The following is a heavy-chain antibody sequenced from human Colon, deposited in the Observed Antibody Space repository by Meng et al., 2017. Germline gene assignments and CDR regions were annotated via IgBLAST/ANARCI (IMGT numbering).Heavy chain of an antibody. Sequence: GESLKISCAASGFSFSDYRMHWVRQAPGKGLEHVSAISSNGGSRWYADSVKGRFSISRDNFKNTLYLQMGSLRVEDMAVYYCARGSGYDILAGYYDYWGQGTLVTVSS. V-gene: IGHV3-64*02. CDR3: ARGSGYDILAGYYDY. CDR2: ISSNGGSR. CDR1: GFSFSDYR. J-gene: IGHJ4*02. D-gene: IGHD3-9*01.